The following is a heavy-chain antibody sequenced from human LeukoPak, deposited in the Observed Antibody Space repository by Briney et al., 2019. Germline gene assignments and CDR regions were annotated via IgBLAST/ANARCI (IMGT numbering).Heavy chain of an antibody. J-gene: IGHJ6*03. D-gene: IGHD6-6*01. CDR1: GGSFSGYY. CDR3: ARGRWWFAGRPPHYMDV. CDR2: INHSGST. Sequence: SETLSLTCAVYGGSFSGYYWSWIRQPPGKGLEWIGEINHSGSTNYNPSLKSRVTISIDTSKNQFSLKLSSVTAADTAVYYCARGRWWFAGRPPHYMDVWGKGTTVTVSS. V-gene: IGHV4-34*01.